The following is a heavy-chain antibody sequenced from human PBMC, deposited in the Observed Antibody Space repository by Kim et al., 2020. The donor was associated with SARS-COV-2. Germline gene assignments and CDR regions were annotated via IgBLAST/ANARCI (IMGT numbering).Heavy chain of an antibody. CDR1: GYTFTSYD. J-gene: IGHJ4*02. CDR2: MNPNSGNT. V-gene: IGHV1-8*01. Sequence: ASVKVSCKASGYTFTSYDINWVRQATGQGLEWMGWMNPNSGNTGYAQKFQGRVTMTRNTSISTAYMELSSLRSEDTAVYYCARAKGGDYSSGWFSPLDYWGQGTLVTVSS. CDR3: ARAKGGDYSSGWFSPLDY. D-gene: IGHD6-19*01.